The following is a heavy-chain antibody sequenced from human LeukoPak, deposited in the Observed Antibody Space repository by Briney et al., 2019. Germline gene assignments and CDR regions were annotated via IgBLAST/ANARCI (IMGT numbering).Heavy chain of an antibody. V-gene: IGHV4-38-2*02. CDR3: AREVDYYDIANHDAFDI. CDR1: GYSISSGYY. Sequence: PSETLSLTCTVSGYSISSGYYWGWIRPPPGKGLEWIGIIYHSGSTYYNPSLKSRVTISVDTSKNQFSLKLSSVTAADTAVYYCAREVDYYDIANHDAFDIWGQGTMVTVSS. CDR2: IYHSGST. D-gene: IGHD3-22*01. J-gene: IGHJ3*02.